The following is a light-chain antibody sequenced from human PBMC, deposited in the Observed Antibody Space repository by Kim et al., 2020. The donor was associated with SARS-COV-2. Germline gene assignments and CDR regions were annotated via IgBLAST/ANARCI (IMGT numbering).Light chain of an antibody. CDR3: KRYNGYTYT. CDR1: QSISYW. J-gene: IGKJ2*01. CDR2: KAS. Sequence: DIQMTQSPSTLSAFVGDRVTITCRASQSISYWLAWYQQKPGKAPKLLIYKASILESGVPSRFSGSGTGTEFALTISSLQPDDFATYYCKRYNGYTYTFGQGTKLEIK. V-gene: IGKV1-5*03.